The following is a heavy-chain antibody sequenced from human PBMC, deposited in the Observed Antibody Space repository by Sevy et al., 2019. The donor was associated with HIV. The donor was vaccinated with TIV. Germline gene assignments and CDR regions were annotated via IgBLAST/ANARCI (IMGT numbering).Heavy chain of an antibody. J-gene: IGHJ6*02. CDR2: IKQDGSEK. V-gene: IGHV3-7*01. D-gene: IGHD3-22*01. CDR3: ARDYPNNYYDSSGTNYYYGMDV. Sequence: GGSPRLSCAASGFTFSSYWMSWVRQAPGKGLEWVANIKQDGSEKYYVDSVKGRFTISRDNAKNSLYLQMNSLRAEDTAVYYCARDYPNNYYDSSGTNYYYGMDVWGQGTTVTVSS. CDR1: GFTFSSYW.